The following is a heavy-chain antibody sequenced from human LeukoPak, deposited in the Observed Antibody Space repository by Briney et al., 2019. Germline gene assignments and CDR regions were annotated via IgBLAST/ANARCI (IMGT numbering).Heavy chain of an antibody. CDR1: GFTFDDYA. V-gene: IGHV3-9*01. J-gene: IGHJ4*02. D-gene: IGHD3-10*01. CDR3: AKDIIPGSGSYPSYYFDY. CDR2: ISWNSGSI. Sequence: GGSLRLSCAASGFTFDDYAMHWVRQAPGKGLEWVSGISWNSGSIGYADSVKGRFTISRDNAKNSLYLQMNSLRAEDTALYYCAKDIIPGSGSYPSYYFDYWGQGTLVTVSS.